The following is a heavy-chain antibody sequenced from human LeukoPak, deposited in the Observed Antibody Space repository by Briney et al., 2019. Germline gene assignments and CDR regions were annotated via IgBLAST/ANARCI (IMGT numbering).Heavy chain of an antibody. J-gene: IGHJ4*02. CDR3: ATSRRATIAVVPIPRFDY. CDR2: INHSGST. Sequence: SETLSLTCAVYGGSFSGYYWSWIRQPPGKGLEWIGEINHSGSTNYNPSLKSRVTISVDTSKNQFSLKLSSVTAADTAVYYCATSRRATIAVVPIPRFDYWGQGMLVTVSS. CDR1: GGSFSGYY. D-gene: IGHD6-19*01. V-gene: IGHV4-34*01.